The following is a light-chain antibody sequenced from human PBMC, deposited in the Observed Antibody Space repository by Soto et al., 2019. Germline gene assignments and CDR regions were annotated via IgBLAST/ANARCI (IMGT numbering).Light chain of an antibody. J-gene: IGLJ1*01. CDR3: AAWDASLNGYV. V-gene: IGLV1-44*01. CDR2: SNN. Sequence: QSVLTQPPSASGTPGQRVTISCSGSSSNIGSNTVNWHQQLPGTAPKLLIYSNNQRPSGVSDRFAGSKSGTSAALGISGLQSEDEDDYYCAAWDASLNGYVFGTGTKVTVL. CDR1: SSNIGSNT.